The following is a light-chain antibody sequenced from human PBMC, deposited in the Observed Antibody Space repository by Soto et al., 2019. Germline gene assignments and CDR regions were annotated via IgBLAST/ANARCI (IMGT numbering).Light chain of an antibody. J-gene: IGLJ1*01. CDR1: SSDVGRYNF. CDR3: SSFSSSSTQV. V-gene: IGLV2-14*03. CDR2: AVS. Sequence: QSALTQPASVSGSSERSIPISSTGTSSDVGRYNFASWYQQHPGNAPKLLIYAVSDRPSGVSTRFSGSKSGNTASLAISGLQAEDEAVYYCSSFSSSSTQVFGTGTKVTVL.